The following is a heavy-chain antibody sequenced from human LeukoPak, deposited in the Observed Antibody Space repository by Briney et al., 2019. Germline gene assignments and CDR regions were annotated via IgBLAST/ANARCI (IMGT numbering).Heavy chain of an antibody. Sequence: ASVKVSCKASGGTFSSYTISWVRQAPGQGLEWMGRIIPILGIANYAQKFQGRVTITADKSTSTAYMELSSLRSEDTAVYYCARVGYYGSGSWGTWGQGTLVTVSS. D-gene: IGHD3-10*01. J-gene: IGHJ5*02. CDR3: ARVGYYGSGSWGT. CDR2: IIPILGIA. V-gene: IGHV1-69*02. CDR1: GGTFSSYT.